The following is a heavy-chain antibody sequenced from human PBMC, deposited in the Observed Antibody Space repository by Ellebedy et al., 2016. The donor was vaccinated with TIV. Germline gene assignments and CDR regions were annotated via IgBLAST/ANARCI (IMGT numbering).Heavy chain of an antibody. CDR2: MHPNSGNT. CDR3: ARGSAVAGTIS. J-gene: IGHJ5*02. V-gene: IGHV1-8*01. Sequence: AASVKVSCKASGYTFTSYDINWVRQATGQGLEWMGWMHPNSGNTGYAQKFQGRVSMTRDTSISTDYMELSSLRSEDTAVYYCARGSAVAGTISWGQGTLVTISS. CDR1: GYTFTSYD. D-gene: IGHD6-19*01.